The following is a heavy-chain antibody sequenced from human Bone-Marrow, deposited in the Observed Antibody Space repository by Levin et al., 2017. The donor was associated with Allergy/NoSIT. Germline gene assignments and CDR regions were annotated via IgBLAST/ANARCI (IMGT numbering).Heavy chain of an antibody. CDR3: ARGIRGDVRVAHKEAFDI. J-gene: IGHJ3*02. CDR1: GFIFSSSA. Sequence: GGSLRLSCAASGFIFSSSAMSWVRQAPGKGLEWVSSISGSDDSTYYKESVKGRLTISRDNSKDSIYLQMNNLRAEDTATYYCARGIRGDVRVAHKEAFDIWGQGTMVSVSS. V-gene: IGHV3-23*01. CDR2: ISGSDDST. D-gene: IGHD2-8*02.